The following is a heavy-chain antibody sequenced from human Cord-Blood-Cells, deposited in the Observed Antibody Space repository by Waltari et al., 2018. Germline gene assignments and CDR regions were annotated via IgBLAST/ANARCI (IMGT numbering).Heavy chain of an antibody. Sequence: EVQLVESGGGLVKPGGSLRLSCAASGFTFSNAWMSWVGRSKSKTDGGKTDYAAPVKGRFTISRDDSKNTLYLQMNSLKTEDTAVYYCTTDSAAAANYGNFFDYWGQGTLVTVSS. CDR1: GFTFSNAW. CDR3: TTDSAAAANYGNFFDY. J-gene: IGHJ4*02. CDR2: SKSKTDGGKT. V-gene: IGHV3-15*01. D-gene: IGHD6-13*01.